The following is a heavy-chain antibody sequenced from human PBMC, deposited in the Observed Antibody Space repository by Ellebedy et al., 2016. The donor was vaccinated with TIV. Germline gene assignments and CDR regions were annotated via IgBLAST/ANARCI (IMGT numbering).Heavy chain of an antibody. CDR1: GASISGYY. V-gene: IGHV4-59*08. CDR2: IYYSGSA. CDR3: ASLSPMHYFDN. D-gene: IGHD2-2*01. J-gene: IGHJ4*02. Sequence: MPSETLSLTCTVSGASISGYYWSWIRQPPGKGLEWIGYIYYSGSANYNPSLKSRVTILIDTSKNQFSLKLRFVTAADTAVYYCASLSPMHYFDNWGQGTLVTVSS.